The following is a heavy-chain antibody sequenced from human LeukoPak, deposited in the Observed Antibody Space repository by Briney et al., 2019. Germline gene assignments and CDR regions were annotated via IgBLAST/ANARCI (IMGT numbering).Heavy chain of an antibody. Sequence: KPSETLSLTCAVYGGSFSGYYWSWIRQPPGKGLEWIGGINHSGSTNYNPSLKSRVTISVDTSKNQFSLKLSSVTAADTAVYYCAASSSQNYCSSTSCLNVPHFDYWGQGTLVTVSS. D-gene: IGHD2-2*01. CDR1: GGSFSGYY. J-gene: IGHJ4*02. CDR3: AASSSQNYCSSTSCLNVPHFDY. CDR2: INHSGST. V-gene: IGHV4-34*01.